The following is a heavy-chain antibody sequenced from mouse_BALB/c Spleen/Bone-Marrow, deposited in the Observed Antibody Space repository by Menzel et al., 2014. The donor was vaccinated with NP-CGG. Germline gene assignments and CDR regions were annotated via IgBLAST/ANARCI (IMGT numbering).Heavy chain of an antibody. D-gene: IGHD2-10*02. V-gene: IGHV10S3*01. Sequence: EVKLVESGGGLVQPKGSLKLSCAASGFTFNTNAMNWVRQAPGKGLEWVARIRSKSNNYATYYADSVKDRFTISRDDSQSMLYLQMNNLKTEDTAMYYCVRRFGLVYWGQGTSVTVSS. CDR1: GFTFNTNA. CDR3: VRRFGLVY. CDR2: IRSKSNNYAT. J-gene: IGHJ4*01.